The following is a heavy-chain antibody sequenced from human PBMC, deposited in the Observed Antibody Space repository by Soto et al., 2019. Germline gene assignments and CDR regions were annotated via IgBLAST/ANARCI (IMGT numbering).Heavy chain of an antibody. J-gene: IGHJ4*02. CDR1: GGSFKSGSYS. D-gene: IGHD3-3*01. V-gene: IGHV4-61*01. CDR3: ARDFAYFDS. Sequence: SETLSLTCTVSGGSFKSGSYSLSWIRQPPGKGLEWIGYVYHTGRTSYNPSLKSRVSISMDTPKNQFSLKLDSVTAADTAVYFCARDFAYFDSWGQGTLVTVSS. CDR2: VYHTGRT.